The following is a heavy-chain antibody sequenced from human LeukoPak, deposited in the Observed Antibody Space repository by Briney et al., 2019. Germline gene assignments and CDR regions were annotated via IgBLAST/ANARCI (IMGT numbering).Heavy chain of an antibody. V-gene: IGHV3-74*01. D-gene: IGHD3-22*01. CDR1: GFTFSTYW. CDR2: IKSDGST. CDR3: ARAPSEIGGYYPEYFRH. Sequence: PGGSLRLSCAASGFTFSTYWMHWVRQAPGKGLVWVSRIKSDGSTNYADSVKGRLTISRDNAKNTVSLQMNSLRPEDTGVYYCARAPSEIGGYYPEYFRHWGQGTLVTVSS. J-gene: IGHJ1*01.